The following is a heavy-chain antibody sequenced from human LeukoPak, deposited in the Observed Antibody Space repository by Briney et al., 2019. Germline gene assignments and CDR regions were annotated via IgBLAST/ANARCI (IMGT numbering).Heavy chain of an antibody. D-gene: IGHD5-24*01. CDR2: IIPILGIA. CDR3: AGVEMATMGFDY. CDR1: GGTFSSYA. J-gene: IGHJ4*02. Sequence: GASVKVSCKASGGTFSSYAISWVRQAPGQGLEWMGRIIPILGIANYAQKFQGRVTSTADKSPSTAYMELSSLRSEDTAVYYCAGVEMATMGFDYWGQGTLVTVSS. V-gene: IGHV1-69*04.